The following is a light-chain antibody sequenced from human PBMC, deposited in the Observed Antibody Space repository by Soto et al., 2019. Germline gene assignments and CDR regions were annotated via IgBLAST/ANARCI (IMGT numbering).Light chain of an antibody. J-gene: IGLJ1*01. CDR2: GVS. CDR1: SSDVGNYDY. Sequence: QSALTQPASVSGSPGRAITISCTGTSSDVGNYDYVSWYQQYPGKAPKLVIYGVSYRPSGVSNRFSGSKSGNTASLTISGLQAEDEADYYCCSWTTGSTLYVFGTGTKVTVL. V-gene: IGLV2-14*01. CDR3: CSWTTGSTLYV.